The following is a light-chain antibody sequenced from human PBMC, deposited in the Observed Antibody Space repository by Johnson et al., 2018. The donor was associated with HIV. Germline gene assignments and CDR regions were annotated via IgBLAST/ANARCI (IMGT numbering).Light chain of an antibody. J-gene: IGLJ1*01. CDR2: ENN. V-gene: IGLV1-51*02. CDR3: GTWDSSLSVYV. CDR1: SSNIGNNY. Sequence: QSVLTQPPSVSAAPGQKVTISCSGSSSNIGNNYVSWYQQLPGTAPKLLIYENNKRPSGIPDRFSGSKSGTSATLDITGLQTGDEADYYCGTWDSSLSVYVFGTGTKVTVL.